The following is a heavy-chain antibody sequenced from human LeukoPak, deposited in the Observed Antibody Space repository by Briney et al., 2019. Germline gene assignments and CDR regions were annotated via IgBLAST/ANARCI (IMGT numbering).Heavy chain of an antibody. J-gene: IGHJ4*02. CDR1: GFTFSNYA. D-gene: IGHD6-13*01. CDR2: ISATGSNT. CDR3: TKDVVPAAGYYLDY. V-gene: IGHV3-23*01. Sequence: GGSLRLSCAASGFTFSNYAMTWVRQAPGKGLEWVSSISATGSNTYQAFAVKGRFPISRDNSKDTVYLQMNSPRAENTAIYYCTKDVVPAAGYYLDYWGQGTLVTVSS.